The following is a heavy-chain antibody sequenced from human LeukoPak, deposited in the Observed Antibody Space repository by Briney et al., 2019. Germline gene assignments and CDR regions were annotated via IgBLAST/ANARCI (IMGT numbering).Heavy chain of an antibody. CDR1: GFTFSNYW. V-gene: IGHV3-74*01. Sequence: GGSLRLSCAASGFTFSNYWMHWVRQAPGKGLVWVSRINADGTNTHYADSVKGRFTISRDNAKNTVYLQMNSLRAEDTAVYYCIRLSGGGWGQGTLVTVSS. D-gene: IGHD6-25*01. CDR3: IRLSGGG. CDR2: INADGTNT. J-gene: IGHJ4*02.